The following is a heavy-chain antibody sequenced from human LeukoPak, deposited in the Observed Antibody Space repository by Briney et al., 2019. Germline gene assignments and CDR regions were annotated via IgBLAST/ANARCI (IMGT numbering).Heavy chain of an antibody. Sequence: SETLSLTCTVSGGSISSYYWSWIRQPPGKRLEWIGYIYYSGSTNYNPSPKSRVTISVDTSKNQFSLKLSSVTAADTAVYYCARGFHSYDAFDIWGQGTMVTVSS. V-gene: IGHV4-59*01. D-gene: IGHD5-18*01. CDR1: GGSISSYY. J-gene: IGHJ3*02. CDR2: IYYSGST. CDR3: ARGFHSYDAFDI.